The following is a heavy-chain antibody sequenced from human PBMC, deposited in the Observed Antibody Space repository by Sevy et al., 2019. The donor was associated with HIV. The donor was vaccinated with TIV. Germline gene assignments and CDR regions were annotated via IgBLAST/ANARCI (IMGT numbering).Heavy chain of an antibody. V-gene: IGHV1-2*06. Sequence: ASVKVSCKASGYTFTGYYMHWVRQAPGQGLEWMGRINPNSGATNYAQKFQGRVTMTRDTSISTAYMELSRLRSDDTAVYYCARARIAAVGSDYYYYYGMDVWGQGTTVTVSS. CDR1: GYTFTGYY. D-gene: IGHD6-13*01. CDR2: INPNSGAT. J-gene: IGHJ6*02. CDR3: ARARIAAVGSDYYYYYGMDV.